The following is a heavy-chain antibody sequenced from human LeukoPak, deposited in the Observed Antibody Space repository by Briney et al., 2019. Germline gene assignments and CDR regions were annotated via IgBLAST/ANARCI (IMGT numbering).Heavy chain of an antibody. CDR2: ISIDEKST. Sequence: XASGFTFSXXXXXWVXXAPGXXXVXXSHISIDEKSTTYADSVKGRFTISRDNAKNTVYLQMNGLRAEDTAVYYCARAGGYPFWYFDLWGRGTLVTVSS. V-gene: IGHV3-74*03. CDR1: GFTFSXXX. J-gene: IGHJ2*01. D-gene: IGHD6-25*01. CDR3: ARAGGYPFWYFDL.